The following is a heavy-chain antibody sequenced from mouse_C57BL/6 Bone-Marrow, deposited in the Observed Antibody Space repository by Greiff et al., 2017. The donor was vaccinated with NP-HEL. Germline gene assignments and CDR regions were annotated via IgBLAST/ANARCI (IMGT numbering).Heavy chain of an antibody. CDR3: ARDYYGNYVYFDY. V-gene: IGHV3-6*01. CDR2: ISYDGSN. D-gene: IGHD2-1*01. J-gene: IGHJ2*01. CDR1: GYSITSGYY. Sequence: EVKVEESGPGLVKPSQSLSLTCSVTGYSITSGYYWNWIRQFPGNKLEWMGYISYDGSNNYNPSLKNRIAITRDTSKNQFFLKLNSVTTEDTATYYCARDYYGNYVYFDYWGQGTTLTVSS.